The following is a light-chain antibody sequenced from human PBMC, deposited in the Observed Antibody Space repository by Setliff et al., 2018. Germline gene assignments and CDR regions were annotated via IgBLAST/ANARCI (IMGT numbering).Light chain of an antibody. V-gene: IGLV2-14*01. CDR2: EVS. Sequence: LAQPASVSGSPGQSITISCTGTSSDIGGYNYVSWYQQHPGKAPKFMIYEVSNRPSGVSNRFSGSKSGNTASLTISGLQAEDEADYYCSSYTSSGTDVFGSGTKV. CDR1: SSDIGGYNY. CDR3: SSYTSSGTDV. J-gene: IGLJ1*01.